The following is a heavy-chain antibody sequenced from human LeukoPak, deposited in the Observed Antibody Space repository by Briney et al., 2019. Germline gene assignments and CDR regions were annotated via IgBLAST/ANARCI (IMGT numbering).Heavy chain of an antibody. D-gene: IGHD2-2*01. CDR2: INPDGSGK. V-gene: IGHV3-7*01. CDR1: GFTFNSYW. Sequence: PGGSLRLSCAASGFTFNSYWMIWVRQAPGKGLEWVANINPDGSGKYYVDSVKGRFTISRDNAKKSLYLQMNSLRAEDTAVYYCARHRLPAAMVDYYYMDVWGKGTTVTVSS. J-gene: IGHJ6*03. CDR3: ARHRLPAAMVDYYYMDV.